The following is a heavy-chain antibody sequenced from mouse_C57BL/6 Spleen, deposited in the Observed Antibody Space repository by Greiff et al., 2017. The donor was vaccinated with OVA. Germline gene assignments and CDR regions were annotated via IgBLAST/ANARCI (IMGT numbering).Heavy chain of an antibody. CDR2: INYDGSST. CDR1: GFTFSDYY. J-gene: IGHJ3*01. CDR3: ARDGSGPFAY. Sequence: EVKLMESEGGLVQPGSSMKLSCTASGFTFSDYYMAWVRQVPEKGLEWVANINYDGSSTYYLDSLKSRFIISRDNAKNILYLQMSSLKSEDTATYYCARDGSGPFAYWGQGTLVTVSA. D-gene: IGHD3-2*02. V-gene: IGHV5-16*01.